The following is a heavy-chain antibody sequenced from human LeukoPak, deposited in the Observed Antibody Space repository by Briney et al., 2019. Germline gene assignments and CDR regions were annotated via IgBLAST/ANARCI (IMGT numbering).Heavy chain of an antibody. D-gene: IGHD6-19*01. V-gene: IGHV4-39*01. Sequence: SETLSLTCTVSGGSISSSGYYWGWIRQPPGQGLEWIGTIYYSGSTFYNSSLKSRVTISVDTSKNRFSLRLTSVTAADAAVYYCATSTTGWSPVDSWGQGTLVTVSS. J-gene: IGHJ4*02. CDR1: GGSISSSGYY. CDR3: ATSTTGWSPVDS. CDR2: IYYSGST.